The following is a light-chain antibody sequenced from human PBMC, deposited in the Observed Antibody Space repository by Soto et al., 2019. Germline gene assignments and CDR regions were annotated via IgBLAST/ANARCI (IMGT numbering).Light chain of an antibody. CDR3: QHYGISVPIT. Sequence: EVVLTQSPGTLSLSPGERATLSCRASQTVANDYLAWYQQKPGQAPRLLIHGASSRAIGIPDRFSGGGSGTDFTLTISRLEPEDFAVYYCQHYGISVPITFGPGTKVEIK. CDR1: QTVANDY. CDR2: GAS. V-gene: IGKV3-20*01. J-gene: IGKJ3*01.